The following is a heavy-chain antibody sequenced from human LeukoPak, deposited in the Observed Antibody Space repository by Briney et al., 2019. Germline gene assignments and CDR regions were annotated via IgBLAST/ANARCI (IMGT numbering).Heavy chain of an antibody. CDR2: MRYGESDT. D-gene: IGHD3-9*01. Sequence: GGSLRLSCAASGFTFSSYGMHWVRHVPGQGLEWVAFMRYGESDTYYTDSVKGRFTISRDNSKNTLYLQMNSLRAEDTAIYYCAKDWITDWSNYFDPWGQGTLVTVSS. V-gene: IGHV3-30*02. CDR3: AKDWITDWSNYFDP. CDR1: GFTFSSYG. J-gene: IGHJ5*02.